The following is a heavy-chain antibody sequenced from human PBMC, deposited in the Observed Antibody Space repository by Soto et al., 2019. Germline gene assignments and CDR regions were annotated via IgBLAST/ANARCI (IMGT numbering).Heavy chain of an antibody. D-gene: IGHD2-2*01. J-gene: IGHJ4*02. CDR3: AREASVLIPAAQPSRFDS. CDR2: ISPYSGYT. CDR1: GYSFMNYG. Sequence: ASAKVSCRAFGYSFMNYGINWVRQAPGPVLEWVGWISPYSGYTHSAQKFHGRLTLTTDTAASTAYMELGILRSADTALYYCAREASVLIPAAQPSRFDSWGQGTLVTVSA. V-gene: IGHV1-18*01.